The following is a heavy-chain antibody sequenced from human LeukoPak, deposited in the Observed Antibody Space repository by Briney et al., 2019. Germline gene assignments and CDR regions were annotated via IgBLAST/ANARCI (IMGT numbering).Heavy chain of an antibody. CDR1: GGSISNYY. V-gene: IGHV4-59*08. J-gene: IGHJ3*01. CDR3: ARPIRGEGAFGV. D-gene: IGHD3-10*01. Sequence: SETLSLTCTVSGGSISNYYWSWIRQPPGKGLEWIGYTYYTGSANYNPSLKSRVTISVDTSKNQFSMKLTSVTAADTAVYYCARPIRGEGAFGVWGQGTMVTVSS. CDR2: TYYTGSA.